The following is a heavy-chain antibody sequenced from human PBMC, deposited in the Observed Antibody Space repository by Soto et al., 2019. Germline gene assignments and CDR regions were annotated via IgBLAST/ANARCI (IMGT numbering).Heavy chain of an antibody. Sequence: SETLSLTCPVAGGSLSGFYWRWVRHPAGKGLERIGRIYSSAAAKYNPSLRKRVTMSVNTSTAQYSLNVASRTAADTAVYFCARGPFCGNDCYFDVWGQGTQVTVSS. D-gene: IGHD2-21*02. CDR2: IYSSAAA. J-gene: IGHJ4*02. CDR3: ARGPFCGNDCYFDV. CDR1: GGSLSGFY. V-gene: IGHV4-4*07.